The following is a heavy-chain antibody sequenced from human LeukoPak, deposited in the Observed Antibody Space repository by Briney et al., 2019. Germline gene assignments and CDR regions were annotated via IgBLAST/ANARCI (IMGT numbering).Heavy chain of an antibody. Sequence: GGSLRLSCAASGFTFSSYAMSWVRQAPGKGLEWVSAISGSGGSTYYADSVKGRFTISRDNSKNTLYLQMNSLRAEDTAVYYCAKFVWFVELIYYFDYWGQGTLVTVSS. CDR1: GFTFSSYA. CDR2: ISGSGGST. CDR3: AKFVWFVELIYYFDY. V-gene: IGHV3-23*01. J-gene: IGHJ4*02. D-gene: IGHD3-10*01.